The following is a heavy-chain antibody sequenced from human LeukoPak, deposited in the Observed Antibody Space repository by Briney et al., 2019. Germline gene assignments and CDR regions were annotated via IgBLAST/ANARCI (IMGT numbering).Heavy chain of an antibody. CDR2: ISSSSSYI. CDR1: GFTFSSYS. Sequence: GGSLRLSCAASGFTFSSYSMNWVRQAPGKGLEWVSSISSSSSYIYYADSVKGRFTISRDNAKNSLYLQMNSLRAEDTAVYYCARDVADYYYYYMDVWGKGTTVTVSS. V-gene: IGHV3-21*01. J-gene: IGHJ6*03. CDR3: ARDVADYYYYYMDV.